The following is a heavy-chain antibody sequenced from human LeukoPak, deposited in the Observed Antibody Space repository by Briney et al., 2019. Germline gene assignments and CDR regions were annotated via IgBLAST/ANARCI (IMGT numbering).Heavy chain of an antibody. D-gene: IGHD6-13*01. CDR1: GFTFSDYY. J-gene: IGHJ4*02. CDR3: AKVAPAGTYFDS. Sequence: GGSLRLSCAASGFTFSDYYMSWIRQAPGKGLEWVSYISSSGSTIYYADSVKGRFTISRDSSMDTLYLQMNSLRAEDTAVYYCAKVAPAGTYFDSWGQGTLVTVSS. CDR2: ISSSGSTI. V-gene: IGHV3-11*04.